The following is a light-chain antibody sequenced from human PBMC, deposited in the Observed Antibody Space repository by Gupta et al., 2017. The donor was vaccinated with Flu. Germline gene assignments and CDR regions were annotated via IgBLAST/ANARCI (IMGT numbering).Light chain of an antibody. CDR2: KAP. CDR3: RQDKQFPLT. V-gene: IGKV2D-24*01. J-gene: IGKJ4*01. CDR1: ASRVHDDGSNY. Sequence: IVMTHTPLSSPVTLVQATAIACTSIASRVHDDGSNYLSWLHLRPGQPPRLLFYKAPECRAGVPSRFSDSGAGTDFTLKISSVQPEDVGAYYCRQDKQFPLTLGGGTKVEIK.